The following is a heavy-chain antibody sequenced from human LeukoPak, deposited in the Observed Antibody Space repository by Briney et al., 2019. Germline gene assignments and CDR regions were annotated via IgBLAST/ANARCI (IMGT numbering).Heavy chain of an antibody. CDR2: ISAYNGNT. CDR1: GYTFTNYN. Sequence: ASVKVSCKASGYTFTNYNIHWVRQAPGQGLEWMGWISAYNGNTNYAQKLQGRVTMTTDTSTSTAYMELRSLRSDDTAVYYCARAPPGYYDSSGHGDYWGRGTLVTVSS. D-gene: IGHD3-22*01. CDR3: ARAPPGYYDSSGHGDY. J-gene: IGHJ4*02. V-gene: IGHV1-18*04.